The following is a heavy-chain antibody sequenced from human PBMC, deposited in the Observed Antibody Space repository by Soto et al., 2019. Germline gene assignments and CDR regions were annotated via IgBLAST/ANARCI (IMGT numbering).Heavy chain of an antibody. D-gene: IGHD6-13*01. V-gene: IGHV3-23*01. J-gene: IGHJ4*02. CDR3: AKAVIAPAGTLYYFDY. CDR1: GFTFSSYA. Sequence: SLRLSCAASGFTFSSYAMSWVRQAPGKGLAWVSSISGSGGTTYYADSVKGRFTISRDNSKNTLYLQMNSLRAEDTAVYYCAKAVIAPAGTLYYFDYWGKGTLVPVSS. CDR2: ISGSGGTT.